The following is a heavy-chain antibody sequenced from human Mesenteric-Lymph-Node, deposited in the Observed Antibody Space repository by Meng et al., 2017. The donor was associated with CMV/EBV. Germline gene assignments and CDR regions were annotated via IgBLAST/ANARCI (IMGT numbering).Heavy chain of an antibody. CDR2: INPNSGGT. D-gene: IGHD5-24*01. J-gene: IGHJ4*02. CDR1: GYTFTGYY. V-gene: IGHV1-2*02. Sequence: ASVKVSCKASGYTFTGYYMHWVRQAPGQGLEWMGWINPNSGGTNYAQKFQGRVTMTRDKSFSTAYMELSRLRSDDTAVYYCARAMGDGYIGYWGQGTLVTVSS. CDR3: ARAMGDGYIGY.